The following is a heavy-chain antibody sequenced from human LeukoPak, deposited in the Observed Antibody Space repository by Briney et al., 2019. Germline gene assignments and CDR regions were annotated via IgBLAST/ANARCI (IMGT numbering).Heavy chain of an antibody. CDR3: AKLSGSGVATLIVVLPYYFDY. CDR1: RFTFSTYG. J-gene: IGHJ4*02. V-gene: IGHV3-23*01. CDR2: ITGSGGHT. D-gene: IGHD3-22*01. Sequence: GGSLRLSCAASRFTFSTYGMSWVRQAPGKGLEWVSTITGSGGHTYYADSVKGRFTISRDNSKNTLYLQMNSLRAEDTAVYYCAKLSGSGVATLIVVLPYYFDYWGQGTLVTVSS.